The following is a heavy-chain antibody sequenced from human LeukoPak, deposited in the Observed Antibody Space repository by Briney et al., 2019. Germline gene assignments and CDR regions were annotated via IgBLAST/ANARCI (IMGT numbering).Heavy chain of an antibody. D-gene: IGHD5-24*01. Sequence: GESLKISCKGSGYSFTSYWIGWVRQMPGKGLEWMGIIYPGDSDTRNSPSFQGQVTISADKSISTAYLQWSSLKASDTAMYYCARPRSIEMATITDAFDIWGQGTMVTVSS. J-gene: IGHJ3*02. V-gene: IGHV5-51*01. CDR2: IYPGDSDT. CDR3: ARPRSIEMATITDAFDI. CDR1: GYSFTSYW.